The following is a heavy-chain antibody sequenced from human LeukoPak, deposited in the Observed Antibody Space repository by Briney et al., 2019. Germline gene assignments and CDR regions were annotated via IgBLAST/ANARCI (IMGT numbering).Heavy chain of an antibody. Sequence: PGGSLRLSCAASGFTFDDYAMHWVRQAPGKGLEWVSGISWNSGSIGYADSVKGRFTISRDNAKNSLYLQMNSLRAEDTALYYCAKDNCAYCGGDCYVPDAFDIWGQGTMVTVSS. J-gene: IGHJ3*02. CDR2: ISWNSGSI. V-gene: IGHV3-9*01. CDR3: AKDNCAYCGGDCYVPDAFDI. CDR1: GFTFDDYA. D-gene: IGHD2-21*02.